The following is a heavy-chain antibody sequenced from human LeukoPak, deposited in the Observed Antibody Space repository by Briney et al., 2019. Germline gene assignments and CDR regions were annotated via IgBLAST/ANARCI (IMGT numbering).Heavy chain of an antibody. J-gene: IGHJ4*02. CDR2: IRYDGSNK. CDR3: AKDTMAAAYYFDY. CDR1: GFTFSSYG. D-gene: IGHD5-24*01. Sequence: PGGSLRLSCAASGFTFSSYGMHWVRQAPGKGLEWVAFIRYDGSNKYYADSVKGRFTISRDNSKNTPYLQMNSLRAEDTAVYYCAKDTMAAAYYFDYWGQGTLVTVSS. V-gene: IGHV3-30*02.